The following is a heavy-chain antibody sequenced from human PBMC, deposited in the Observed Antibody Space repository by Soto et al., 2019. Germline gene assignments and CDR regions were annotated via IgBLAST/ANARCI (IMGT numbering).Heavy chain of an antibody. Sequence: QVQLVQSGAEVKKPGASVKVSCKASGYTFTSYAMHWVRQAPGQRLEWMGWINAGNGNTKYSQKFQGRVTITRDTSASTAYMELSSLRSEDTAGYYCARGLNGYLYYFDYWGQGTLVTVSS. CDR3: ARGLNGYLYYFDY. CDR2: INAGNGNT. J-gene: IGHJ4*02. V-gene: IGHV1-3*01. CDR1: GYTFTSYA. D-gene: IGHD5-18*01.